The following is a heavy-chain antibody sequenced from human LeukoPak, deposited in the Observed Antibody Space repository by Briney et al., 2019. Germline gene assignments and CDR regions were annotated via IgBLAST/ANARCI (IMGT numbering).Heavy chain of an antibody. CDR3: ARDTVGVTDY. Sequence: GGSLRLSCAASGFTLSRYNMNWVRQAPGKGLEWVSSISSTSSYIYYADSVKGRFTISRDNAKNSLYLQMNSLRAEDTALYYCARDTVGVTDYWGQGTLVTVSS. J-gene: IGHJ4*02. D-gene: IGHD1-26*01. V-gene: IGHV3-21*01. CDR2: ISSTSSYI. CDR1: GFTLSRYN.